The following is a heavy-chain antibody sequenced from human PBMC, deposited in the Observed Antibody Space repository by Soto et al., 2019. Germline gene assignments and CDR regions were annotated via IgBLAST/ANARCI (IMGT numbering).Heavy chain of an antibody. V-gene: IGHV4-34*01. CDR1: GGSLSGYY. CDR2: AKDGGHT. D-gene: IGHD5-12*01. Sequence: QVQLQQWGAGLLKPSETLSLNCAVTGGSLSGYYWSWIRQPPGKGLERIGEAKDGGHTNYSPSLRGRVTISSDPSNNQFSLRLTSVTAADTGVYYCARGQEGVVATHWDQGSLVTVSS. J-gene: IGHJ4*02. CDR3: ARGQEGVVATH.